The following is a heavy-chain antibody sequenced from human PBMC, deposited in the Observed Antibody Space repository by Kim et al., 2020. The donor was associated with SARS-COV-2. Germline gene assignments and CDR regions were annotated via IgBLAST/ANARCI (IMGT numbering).Heavy chain of an antibody. J-gene: IGHJ4*02. CDR3: AKKKVYCSGGSCYFFHFDY. D-gene: IGHD2-15*01. Sequence: VRFTIARDNPKNTLYLQMNSLRAEDTAVYYCAKKKVYCSGGSCYFFHFDYWGQGTLVTVSS. V-gene: IGHV3-30*02.